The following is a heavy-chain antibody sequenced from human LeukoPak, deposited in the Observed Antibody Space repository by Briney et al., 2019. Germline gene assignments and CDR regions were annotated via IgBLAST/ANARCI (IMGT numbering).Heavy chain of an antibody. CDR2: ISSSSSYI. J-gene: IGHJ6*02. CDR1: GFTFSSYG. D-gene: IGHD5-18*01. Sequence: GGSLILSCAASGFTFSSYGINWVRQAPGKGLEWVSSISSSSSYIYYADSVKGRFTLSRDNAKNSLYLQMNSLRAEDTAVYYCARGIGLFDTADYYYYGMDVWGQGTTVTVSS. V-gene: IGHV3-21*01. CDR3: ARGIGLFDTADYYYYGMDV.